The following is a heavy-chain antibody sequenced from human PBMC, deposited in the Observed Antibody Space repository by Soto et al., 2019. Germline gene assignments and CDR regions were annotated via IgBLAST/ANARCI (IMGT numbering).Heavy chain of an antibody. V-gene: IGHV5-51*01. D-gene: IGHD6-13*01. CDR3: ARSPRSSPYLDY. J-gene: IGHJ4*02. CDR1: GYTFSNFW. Sequence: GASLKISCQSSGYTFSNFWIGWVRQLPGKGLEWMGIIYPADHETRYSPSFHGKVTISDDRSINTAYLQWNSLEASDTAFYFCARSPRSSPYLDYWGQGALVTVSS. CDR2: IYPADHET.